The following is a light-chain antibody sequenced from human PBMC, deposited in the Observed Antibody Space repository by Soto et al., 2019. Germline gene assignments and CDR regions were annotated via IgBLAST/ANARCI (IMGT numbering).Light chain of an antibody. CDR2: GAS. CDR1: QSVSSSY. Sequence: EIVLTQSPCTLSLSPGERATLSCRASQSVSSSYLAWYQQKPGQAPRLLIYGASSRATGIPDRFSGSGSGTDFTLTISRLEPEDFAVYYCQQYGSSHRYTFGQGTKLEIK. CDR3: QQYGSSHRYT. J-gene: IGKJ2*01. V-gene: IGKV3-20*01.